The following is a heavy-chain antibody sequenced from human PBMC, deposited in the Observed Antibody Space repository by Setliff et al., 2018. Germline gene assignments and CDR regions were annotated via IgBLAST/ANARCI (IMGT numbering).Heavy chain of an antibody. D-gene: IGHD6-19*01. CDR3: ARDLAVAGYYGAFDI. V-gene: IGHV1-69*10. CDR2: IIPILGIA. Sequence: GASVKVSCKASGGTFSSYAISWVRQAPGQGLEWMGGIIPILGIANYAQKLQGRVTMTTDTSTSTAYMELRSLRSDDTAVYYCARDLAVAGYYGAFDIWGQGTMVTVSS. J-gene: IGHJ3*02. CDR1: GGTFSSYA.